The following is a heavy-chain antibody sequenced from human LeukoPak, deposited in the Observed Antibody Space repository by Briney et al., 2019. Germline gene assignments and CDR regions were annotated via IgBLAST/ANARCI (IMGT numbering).Heavy chain of an antibody. Sequence: ASVKVSCKTSGYTFTNYGISWVRQAPGQGLEWMGRISPYNGNAINGQKLQGRVTVTTDTTTSTAYMELRSLRSDDTAVYYCTRTVLDCKNGVCYDYWGQGTLVTVSS. CDR1: GYTFTNYG. CDR3: TRTVLDCKNGVCYDY. V-gene: IGHV1-18*01. CDR2: ISPYNGNA. D-gene: IGHD2-8*01. J-gene: IGHJ4*02.